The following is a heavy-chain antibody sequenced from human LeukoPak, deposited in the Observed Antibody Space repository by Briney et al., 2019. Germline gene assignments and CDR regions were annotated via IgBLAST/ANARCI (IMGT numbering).Heavy chain of an antibody. CDR2: ISSSSSYI. J-gene: IGHJ6*02. V-gene: IGHV3-21*01. CDR1: GFTFSSYA. CDR3: ARDARGGYQLPHYGMDV. D-gene: IGHD2-2*01. Sequence: GGSLRLSCAASGFTFSSYAMSWVRQAPGKGLEWVSSISSSSSYIYYADSVKGRFTTSRDNAKNSLYLQMNSLRAEDTAVYYCARDARGGYQLPHYGMDVWGQGTTVTVSS.